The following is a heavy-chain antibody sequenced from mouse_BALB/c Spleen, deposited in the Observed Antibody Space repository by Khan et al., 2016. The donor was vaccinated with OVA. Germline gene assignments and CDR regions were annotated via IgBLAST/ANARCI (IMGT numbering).Heavy chain of an antibody. J-gene: IGHJ2*01. V-gene: IGHV3-6*02. D-gene: IGHD4-1*01. CDR3: AREETAPYYFDY. CDR2: ISYAGIN. CDR1: GYSITSGCY. Sequence: EVQLQESGPGLVKPSQSLSLTCSVSGYSITSGCYWNWIRQFPGNKLEWMGYISYAGINSYNPSLKNRISITRDTSKNQFFLTLNSVTAEDTPTYYCAREETAPYYFDYWGQGTPLTVSS.